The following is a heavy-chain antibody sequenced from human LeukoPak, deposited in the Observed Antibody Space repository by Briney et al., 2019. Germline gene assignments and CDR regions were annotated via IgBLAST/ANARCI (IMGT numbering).Heavy chain of an antibody. J-gene: IGHJ4*02. D-gene: IGHD1-1*01. V-gene: IGHV4-61*02. CDR2: IYTSGST. CDR1: GGSISSGSYY. Sequence: SQTLSLTCTVSGGSISSGSYYWSWIRQPAGKGLEWIGRIYTSGSTNYNPSLKSRVTISVDTSRNQFSLKLNSVIATDTAVYYCASEGTTFSSFDYWGQGTLVTVSS. CDR3: ASEGTTFSSFDY.